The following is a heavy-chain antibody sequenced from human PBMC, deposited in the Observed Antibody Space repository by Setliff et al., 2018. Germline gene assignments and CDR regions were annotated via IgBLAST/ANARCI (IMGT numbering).Heavy chain of an antibody. CDR2: VYYSGTT. J-gene: IGHJ4*02. V-gene: IGHV4-59*01. CDR1: GGSISTYY. D-gene: IGHD3-22*01. CDR3: ARDSALHSYHYDSSGYLDY. Sequence: VSGGSISTYYWSWIRQTPVKGLEWIGYVYYSGTTNYNPLFKSRVTISVDRPKNQFSLKLSSVTAADTGVYYCARDSALHSYHYDSSGYLDYWGQGALVTVSS.